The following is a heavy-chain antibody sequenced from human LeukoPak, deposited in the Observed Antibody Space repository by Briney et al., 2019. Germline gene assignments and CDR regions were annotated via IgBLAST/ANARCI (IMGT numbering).Heavy chain of an antibody. Sequence: GAPVKVSCKASGYTFTGYYIHWVRQAPGQGLEWMGWINPNSGGTNYAQKFQGRVTMTRDTSISTAYMELSRLRSDDTAVYYCARYYYDSSGKQRAFDIWGQGTMVTVSS. J-gene: IGHJ3*02. CDR3: ARYYYDSSGKQRAFDI. CDR2: INPNSGGT. CDR1: GYTFTGYY. V-gene: IGHV1-2*02. D-gene: IGHD3-22*01.